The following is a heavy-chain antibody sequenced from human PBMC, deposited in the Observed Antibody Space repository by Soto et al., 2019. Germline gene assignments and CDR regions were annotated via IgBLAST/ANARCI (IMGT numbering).Heavy chain of an antibody. D-gene: IGHD2-2*01. CDR1: GFTFSSYA. J-gene: IGHJ5*02. Sequence: GGSLRLSCAASGFTFSSYAMHWVRQAPGKGLEWVAVISYDGSNKYYADSVKGRFTISRDNSKNTLYLQMNSLRAEDTAVYYCARGSYCSSTSCYVFPGDSSGYVDPQNWFDPWGQGTLVTVSS. V-gene: IGHV3-30-3*01. CDR3: ARGSYCSSTSCYVFPGDSSGYVDPQNWFDP. CDR2: ISYDGSNK.